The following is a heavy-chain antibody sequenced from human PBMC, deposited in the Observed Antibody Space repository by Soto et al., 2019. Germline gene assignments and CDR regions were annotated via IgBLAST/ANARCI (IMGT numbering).Heavy chain of an antibody. J-gene: IGHJ6*02. Sequence: SGPTLVNPTQTLTLTCTFCGFSLSISGEGVGRIRQPPGKALEWLALVYWDDDKRYNPSLRSRLTITKDTSKKQVVLTMTNMDPVDTATYYCVQSRCGGDCLTFYSSHAYYGLDVWGQGTTVTVSS. CDR3: VQSRCGGDCLTFYSSHAYYGLDV. D-gene: IGHD2-21*02. CDR2: VYWDDDK. V-gene: IGHV2-5*02. CDR1: GFSLSISGEG.